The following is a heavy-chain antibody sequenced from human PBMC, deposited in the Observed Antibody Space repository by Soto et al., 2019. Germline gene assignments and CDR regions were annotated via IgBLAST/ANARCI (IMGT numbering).Heavy chain of an antibody. V-gene: IGHV3-23*01. CDR1: GFIFENLG. J-gene: IGHJ5*02. CDR3: AKNQGVELVPLATVDWFDP. CDR2: ISGSGFKK. Sequence: GWALRLSCAASGFIFENLGMSWVRQAPGKGLEWISSISGSGFKKYYADSVKGRFTISRDNSKSTVYLELNNLSAEDTAVYHCAKNQGVELVPLATVDWFDPWGQGSVVTASS. D-gene: IGHD1-26*01.